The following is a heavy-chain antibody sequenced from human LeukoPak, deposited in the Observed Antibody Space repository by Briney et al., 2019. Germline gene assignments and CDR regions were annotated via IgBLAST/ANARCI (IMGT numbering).Heavy chain of an antibody. CDR1: GYTFTSYD. CDR3: ARVGYCSSTRCSYYMDV. CDR2: MNPNSGNT. Sequence: ASVKVSCKASGYTFTSYDINWVRQATGQGLEWMGWMNPNSGNTGYAQKFQGRVTITRNTSISTAYMELSSLRSEDTAVYYCARVGYCSSTRCSYYMDVWGKGTTATVSS. J-gene: IGHJ6*03. V-gene: IGHV1-8*03. D-gene: IGHD2-2*01.